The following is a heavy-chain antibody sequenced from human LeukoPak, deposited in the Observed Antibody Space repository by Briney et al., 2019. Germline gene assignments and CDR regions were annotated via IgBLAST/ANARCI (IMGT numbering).Heavy chain of an antibody. CDR2: ISGDGGSL. CDR1: GFTFDDYA. J-gene: IGHJ4*02. CDR3: AKGGGISGYSYQNDY. D-gene: IGHD3-22*01. Sequence: GGSLRLSCAASGFTFDDYAILWVRQAPGRGVEWVSFISGDGGSLYYADSVKGRFTISRDNSKNSLFLQMNGLRTEDTALYYCAKGGGISGYSYQNDYWGQGTLVTVSS. V-gene: IGHV3-43*02.